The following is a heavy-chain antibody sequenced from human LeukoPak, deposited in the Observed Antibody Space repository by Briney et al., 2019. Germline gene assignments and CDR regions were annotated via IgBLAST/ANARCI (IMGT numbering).Heavy chain of an antibody. CDR1: GFTFSSYS. Sequence: GGSLRLSCAASGFTFSSYSMNWVRQAPGKGLEWVSSISSSSSYIYYADSVKGRFTISRDNAKNSLYLQMNSLRAEDTAVYYCARQNLKYSSSSGEGYWGQGTLVTVSS. CDR2: ISSSSSYI. D-gene: IGHD6-6*01. V-gene: IGHV3-21*01. J-gene: IGHJ4*02. CDR3: ARQNLKYSSSSGEGY.